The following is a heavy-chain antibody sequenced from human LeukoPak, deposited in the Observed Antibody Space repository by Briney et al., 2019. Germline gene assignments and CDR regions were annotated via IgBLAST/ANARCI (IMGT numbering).Heavy chain of an antibody. CDR1: GYTFTSYG. V-gene: IGHV1-69*05. J-gene: IGHJ3*02. Sequence: SVKVSCKASGYTFTSYGIGWVRQAPGQGLEWMGGIIPIFGTANYAQKFQGRVTITTDESTSTAYMELSSLRSEDTAVYYCARGGNLLDAFDIWGQGTMVTVSS. CDR3: ARGGNLLDAFDI. CDR2: IIPIFGTA. D-gene: IGHD2-15*01.